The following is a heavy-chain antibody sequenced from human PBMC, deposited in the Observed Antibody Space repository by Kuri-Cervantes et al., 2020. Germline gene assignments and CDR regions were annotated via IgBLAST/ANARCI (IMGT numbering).Heavy chain of an antibody. CDR1: GYTFTSYG. V-gene: IGHV1-8*02. Sequence: ASVKVSCKASGYTFTSYGISWVRQAPGQGLEWMGWMNPNSGDTGCAQKFQGRVTMTRNTSISTAYMELSSLRSEDTAVYYCARGKRTYYYASYWFDPWGQGTLVTVSS. CDR3: ARGKRTYYYASYWFDP. CDR2: MNPNSGDT. J-gene: IGHJ5*02. D-gene: IGHD3-22*01.